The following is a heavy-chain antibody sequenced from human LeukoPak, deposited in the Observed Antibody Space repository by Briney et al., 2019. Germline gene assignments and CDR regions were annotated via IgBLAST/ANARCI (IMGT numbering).Heavy chain of an antibody. Sequence: GESLRLSCEASGFIFSNYGMHWVRQAPGKGLEWLALIWYDGQTKFYADSVKGRFTISRDNSGNTLFLHMTSLRVEDTAVYYCAREWGRIAVAGGRGYWGQGALVTVSS. CDR3: AREWGRIAVAGGRGY. CDR1: GFIFSNYG. CDR2: IWYDGQTK. J-gene: IGHJ4*02. V-gene: IGHV3-33*01. D-gene: IGHD6-19*01.